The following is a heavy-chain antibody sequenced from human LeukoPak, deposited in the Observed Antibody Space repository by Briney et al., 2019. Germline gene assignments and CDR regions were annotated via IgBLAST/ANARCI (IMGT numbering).Heavy chain of an antibody. CDR3: ARDLGRYCSGGRCHYYSYYMDV. CDR2: ISTYNGNT. D-gene: IGHD2-15*01. J-gene: IGHJ6*03. V-gene: IGHV1-18*01. Sequence: APVKVSCKASGYTFTNYGISWVRQAPGQGLEWMEWISTYNGNTNYAQKLQGRVTMTTDTSTSTAYMELRRLRSDDTAVYYCARDLGRYCSGGRCHYYSYYMDVWGKGTTVTVSS. CDR1: GYTFTNYG.